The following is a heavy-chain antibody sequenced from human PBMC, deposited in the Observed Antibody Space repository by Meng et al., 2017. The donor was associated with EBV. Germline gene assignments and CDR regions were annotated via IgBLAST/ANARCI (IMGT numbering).Heavy chain of an antibody. CDR3: ARVGIAVAGTGDY. V-gene: IGHV1-2*06. D-gene: IGHD6-19*01. CDR2: INPNSGGT. Sequence: VQRGQSGAEGKKPGASVKVPCKASGYTFTGYYMHWVRQAPGQGLEWMGRINPNSGGTNYAQKFQGRVTMTRDTSISTAYMELSRLRSDDTAVYYCARVGIAVAGTGDYWGQGTLVTVSS. CDR1: GYTFTGYY. J-gene: IGHJ4*02.